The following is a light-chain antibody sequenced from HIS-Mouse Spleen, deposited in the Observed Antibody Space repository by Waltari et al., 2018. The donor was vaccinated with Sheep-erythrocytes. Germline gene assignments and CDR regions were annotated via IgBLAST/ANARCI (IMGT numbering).Light chain of an antibody. Sequence: QSALTQPASVSGSPGQSITIPCTGTSSDVGRYNLVSWYQQHPGKAPKLMIYEGSKRPSGVSNRFYGSKSGNTASLTISGLQAEDEADYYCCSYAGSSTPWVFGGGTKLTVL. CDR2: EGS. CDR1: SSDVGRYNL. J-gene: IGLJ3*02. CDR3: CSYAGSSTPWV. V-gene: IGLV2-23*01.